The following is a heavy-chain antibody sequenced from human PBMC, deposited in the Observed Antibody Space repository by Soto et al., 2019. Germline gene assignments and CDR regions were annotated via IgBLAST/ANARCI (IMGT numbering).Heavy chain of an antibody. Sequence: SETLSLTCTVSGGSISSYYWSWIRQPPGKGLEWIGYIYYSGSTNYNPSLKSRVTISVDTSKNQFSLKLSSVTAADTAVYYCARGSQYGSGSYAFYYYYYMDVWGKGTTVTVSS. V-gene: IGHV4-59*01. D-gene: IGHD3-10*01. CDR1: GGSISSYY. CDR3: ARGSQYGSGSYAFYYYYYMDV. J-gene: IGHJ6*03. CDR2: IYYSGST.